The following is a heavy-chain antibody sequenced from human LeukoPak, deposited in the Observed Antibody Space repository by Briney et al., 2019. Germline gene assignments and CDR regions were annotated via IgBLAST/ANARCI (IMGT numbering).Heavy chain of an antibody. CDR3: ATLSRYSSSWYYFDY. CDR1: GFTFSSYA. V-gene: IGHV3-23*01. CDR2: ISGSGGST. J-gene: IGHJ4*02. Sequence: GGSLRLSCAASGFTFSSYAMSWVRQAPGKGLEWVSAISGSGGSTYYADSAKGRFTISRDNSKNTLYLQMNSLRAEDTAVYYCATLSRYSSSWYYFDYWGQGTLVTVSS. D-gene: IGHD6-13*01.